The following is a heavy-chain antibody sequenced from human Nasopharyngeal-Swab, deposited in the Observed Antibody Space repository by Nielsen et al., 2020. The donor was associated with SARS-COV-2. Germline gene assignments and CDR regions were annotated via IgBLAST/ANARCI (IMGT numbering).Heavy chain of an antibody. CDR2: INHSGST. D-gene: IGHD6-19*01. V-gene: IGHV4-34*01. Sequence: WIRQPPGKGLEWIGEINHSGSTNYNPSLKSRVTISVDTSKNQFSLKLSSVTAADTAVYYCAKSPPRGWGYYYYMDVWGKGTTVTVSS. J-gene: IGHJ6*03. CDR3: AKSPPRGWGYYYYMDV.